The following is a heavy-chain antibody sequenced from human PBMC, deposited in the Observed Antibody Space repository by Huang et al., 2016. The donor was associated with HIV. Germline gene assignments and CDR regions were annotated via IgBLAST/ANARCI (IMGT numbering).Heavy chain of an antibody. Sequence: QIQLMQSGPELKQPGASVKVSCKASGYTFTSYGITWVRQAPGQGPEWMGLISASSGDTEYAQKFQGRVTLTTATSTNIAYMELRSLRSDDTAKYYCARDPKYHRIGYYRQRRGIDIWGQGTMVIVSS. CDR3: ARDPKYHRIGYYRQRRGIDI. CDR1: GYTFTSYG. CDR2: ISASSGDT. D-gene: IGHD3-22*01. J-gene: IGHJ3*02. V-gene: IGHV1-18*01.